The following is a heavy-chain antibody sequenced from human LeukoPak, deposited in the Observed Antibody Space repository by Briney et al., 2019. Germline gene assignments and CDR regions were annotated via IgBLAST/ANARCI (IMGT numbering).Heavy chain of an antibody. CDR3: ARLAIAAAGSFYYYGMDV. J-gene: IGHJ6*02. CDR2: ISAYNGNT. D-gene: IGHD6-13*01. Sequence: ASVKVSCKASGYTFTSYGISWVRQAPGQGLEWMGWISAYNGNTNYAQKLQGRVTMTTDTSTSTAYMELRSLRSDDTAVYYCARLAIAAAGSFYYYGMDVWGQGPTVTVSS. V-gene: IGHV1-18*01. CDR1: GYTFTSYG.